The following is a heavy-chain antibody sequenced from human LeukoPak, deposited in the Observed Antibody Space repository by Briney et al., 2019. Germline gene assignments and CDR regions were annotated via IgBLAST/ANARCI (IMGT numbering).Heavy chain of an antibody. V-gene: IGHV4-39*01. Sequence: PSETLSLTCTVSGGSISSTSYCWGWIRQPPGKGLEWIGSIYYSGSTYYNPSLKSRVTISVDTSRNQFSLKLSSVTAADTAVYYCARRGPMRQPNWFDPWGQGTLVTVSS. D-gene: IGHD3-22*01. J-gene: IGHJ5*02. CDR3: ARRGPMRQPNWFDP. CDR1: GGSISSTSYC. CDR2: IYYSGST.